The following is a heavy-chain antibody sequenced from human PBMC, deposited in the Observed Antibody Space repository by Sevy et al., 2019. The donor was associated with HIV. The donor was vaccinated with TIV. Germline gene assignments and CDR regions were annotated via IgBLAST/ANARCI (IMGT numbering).Heavy chain of an antibody. V-gene: IGHV3-7*01. CDR2: IKQDGSEK. Sequence: GGSLRLSCAASGFTFSSYWMSWVRQAPGKGLEWVANIKQDGSEKYYADSVKGRFTISRDNAKNSLYLEMNSLRAEDTAVYYCARAQQITMLVVIGGLYFDFWGQGTLVTVSS. D-gene: IGHD3-22*01. CDR1: GFTFSSYW. CDR3: ARAQQITMLVVIGGLYFDF. J-gene: IGHJ4*02.